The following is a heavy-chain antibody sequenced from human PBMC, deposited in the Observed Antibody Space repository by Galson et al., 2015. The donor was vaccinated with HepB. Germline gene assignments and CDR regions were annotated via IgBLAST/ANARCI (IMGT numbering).Heavy chain of an antibody. J-gene: IGHJ6*02. CDR3: AKGSEKYCSSTSCYYYYYGMDV. D-gene: IGHD2-2*01. V-gene: IGHV3-23*01. Sequence: SLRLSCAASGFTFSSYAMSWVRQAPGKGLEWVSAISGSGGSTYYADSVKGRFTISRDNSKNTLYLQMNSLRAEDTAVYYCAKGSEKYCSSTSCYYYYYGMDVWGQGTTVTVSS. CDR2: ISGSGGST. CDR1: GFTFSSYA.